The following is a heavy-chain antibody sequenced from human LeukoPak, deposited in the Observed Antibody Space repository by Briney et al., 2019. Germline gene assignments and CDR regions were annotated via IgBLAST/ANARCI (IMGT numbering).Heavy chain of an antibody. J-gene: IGHJ4*02. CDR3: ARLKTWGGTQPYDY. V-gene: IGHV4-39*01. Sequence: SETLSLTCTVSGGSISSSSYYWGWIRQPPGKGLEWIGSIYYSGSTYYNPSLKSRVTISVDTSKNQFSLNLRSVTAADTAVYYCARLKTWGGTQPYDYWGQGTLVTVSS. CDR1: GGSISSSSYY. D-gene: IGHD2-21*01. CDR2: IYYSGST.